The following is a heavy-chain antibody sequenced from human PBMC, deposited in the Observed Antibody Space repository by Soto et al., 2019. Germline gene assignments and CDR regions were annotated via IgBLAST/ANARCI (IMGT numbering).Heavy chain of an antibody. D-gene: IGHD3-3*01. Sequence: SETLSLTCTVSGGSVSNGMYYWSWIRQPPGKGLEWIGNVYFTGTTIYNPSLKSRVTMSVDTYKDQFFLKLTSVTAADTAVYYCARVRRYYDFWSGRDAFDIWGQGTMVTVSS. CDR3: ARVRRYYDFWSGRDAFDI. CDR2: VYFTGTT. V-gene: IGHV4-61*01. J-gene: IGHJ3*02. CDR1: GGSVSNGMYY.